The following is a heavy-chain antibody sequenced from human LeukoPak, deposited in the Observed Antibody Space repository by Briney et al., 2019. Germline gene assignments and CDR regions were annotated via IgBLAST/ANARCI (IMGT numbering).Heavy chain of an antibody. CDR3: AKKMATAGKYFFDY. Sequence: PGGSLRLSCAASGFIFSNYGMSWVRQAPGKGLEWVSYISSSSTIYYADSAKGRFTISRDNAKNSLYLQMNSLRADDTAAYYCAKKMATAGKYFFDYLGQGTLVTVSS. V-gene: IGHV3-48*01. CDR2: ISSSSTI. J-gene: IGHJ4*02. D-gene: IGHD5-24*01. CDR1: GFIFSNYG.